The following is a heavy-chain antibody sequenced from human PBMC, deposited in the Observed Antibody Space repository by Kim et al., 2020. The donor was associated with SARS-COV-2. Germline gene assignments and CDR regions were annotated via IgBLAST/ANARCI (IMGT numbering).Heavy chain of an antibody. CDR3: AKDLTYYYDSSASAGGY. V-gene: IGHV3-30*18. J-gene: IGHJ4*02. CDR1: GFTFSSYG. D-gene: IGHD3-22*01. CDR2: ISYDGSNK. Sequence: GGSLRLSCAASGFTFSSYGMHWVRQAPGKGLEWVAVISYDGSNKYYADSVKGRFTISRDNSKNTLYLQMNSLRAEDTAVYYCAKDLTYYYDSSASAGGYWGQGTLVTVSS.